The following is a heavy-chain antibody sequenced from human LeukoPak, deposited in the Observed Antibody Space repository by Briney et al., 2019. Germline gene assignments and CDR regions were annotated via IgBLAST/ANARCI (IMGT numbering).Heavy chain of an antibody. Sequence: GGSLRLSCAASGFTFSSYSMNWVRQAPGKGLEWVSSISSSSSYIYYADSVKGRFTISRDNAKNSLYLQMNSLRAEDTAVYYCARGPTEWFYSSYYYYYMDVWGKGTTVTVSS. J-gene: IGHJ6*03. D-gene: IGHD3-3*01. V-gene: IGHV3-21*01. CDR3: ARGPTEWFYSSYYYYYMDV. CDR2: ISSSSSYI. CDR1: GFTFSSYS.